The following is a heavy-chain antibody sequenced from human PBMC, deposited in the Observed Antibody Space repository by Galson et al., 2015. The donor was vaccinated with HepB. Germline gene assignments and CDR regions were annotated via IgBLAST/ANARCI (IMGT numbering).Heavy chain of an antibody. CDR3: WSLFPGITGTTSYYFDY. D-gene: IGHD1-20*01. Sequence: SVKVSCKASGGTFSSYAISWVRQAPGQGLEWMGRIIPILGIANYAQKFQGRVTITADKSTSTAYMELSSLRSEDTAVYYCWSLFPGITGTTSYYFDYWGQGTLVTVSS. V-gene: IGHV1-69*04. J-gene: IGHJ4*02. CDR1: GGTFSSYA. CDR2: IIPILGIA.